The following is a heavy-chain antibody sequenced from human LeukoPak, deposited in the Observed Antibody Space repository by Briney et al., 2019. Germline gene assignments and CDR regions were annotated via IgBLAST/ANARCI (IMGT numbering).Heavy chain of an antibody. V-gene: IGHV4-39*01. J-gene: IGHJ2*01. CDR2: IHYTGNA. Sequence: SETQSLTCTVSGDSLNNSNYFWGWIRQPPGKGLEWIATIHYTGNAYYNPSLTSRLTISVDMSRNQFSLKLTSVTAADTAVYYCARPVDWYFDAWGRGTLVTVSS. CDR3: ARPVDWYFDA. CDR1: GDSLNNSNYF.